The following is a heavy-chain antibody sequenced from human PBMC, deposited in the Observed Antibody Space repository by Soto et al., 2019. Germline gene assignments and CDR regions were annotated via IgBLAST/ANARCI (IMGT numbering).Heavy chain of an antibody. Sequence: SETLSLTCTVSGGSLSGYYWSWIRQPPGKGLEWIGDFYSSGSPHHNPSLKNRVSISEDRSKNEFSLKLSSVTAADTAIYHCAREFYYDSSGIGFDSWGQGTLVTVSS. D-gene: IGHD3-22*01. CDR1: GGSLSGYY. CDR2: FYSSGSP. J-gene: IGHJ4*02. V-gene: IGHV4-59*01. CDR3: AREFYYDSSGIGFDS.